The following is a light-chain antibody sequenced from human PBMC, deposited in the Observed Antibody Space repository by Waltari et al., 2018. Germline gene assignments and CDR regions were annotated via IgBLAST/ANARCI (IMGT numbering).Light chain of an antibody. Sequence: QSALTQPASVSGSPGQSITISCTGTISDVGGYNHVSWYQQPPGKAPKPMIYEVSNRPSGVSKRFSGSKSGNTASLTISGLQAEDEADYYCSSYTSSSRVFGGGTKLTVL. V-gene: IGLV2-14*01. J-gene: IGLJ3*02. CDR3: SSYTSSSRV. CDR2: EVS. CDR1: ISDVGGYNH.